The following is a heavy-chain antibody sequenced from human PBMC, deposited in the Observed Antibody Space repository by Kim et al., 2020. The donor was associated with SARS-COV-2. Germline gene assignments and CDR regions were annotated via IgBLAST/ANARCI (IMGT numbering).Heavy chain of an antibody. D-gene: IGHD1-26*01. V-gene: IGHV4-59*01. CDR3: SSTGVGAVGWFDP. CDR1: GGAIRGYY. J-gene: IGHJ5*02. Sequence: SETLSLTCSVSGGAIRGYYWAWIRQPPGKRLEWIGYVYHTGSTNYNPSLRGRVTISLDTSKRQVSLPLTSVIAADTAVYYCSSTGVGAVGWFDPWGQGTLVSVSS. CDR2: VYHTGST.